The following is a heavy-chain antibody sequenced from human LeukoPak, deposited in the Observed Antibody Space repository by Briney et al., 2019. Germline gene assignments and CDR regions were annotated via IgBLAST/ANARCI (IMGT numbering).Heavy chain of an antibody. V-gene: IGHV3-23*01. D-gene: IGHD2-2*02. CDR1: GFTFSGYA. CDR2: ISGSGGST. J-gene: IGHJ4*02. CDR3: AKDEGIVVVPAAISPFDY. Sequence: PGGSLRLSCAASGFTFSGYAMSWVRQAPGKGLEWVSAISGSGGSTYYADSVKGRFTISRDNSKNTLYLQMNSLRAEDTAVYYCAKDEGIVVVPAAISPFDYWGQGTLVTVSS.